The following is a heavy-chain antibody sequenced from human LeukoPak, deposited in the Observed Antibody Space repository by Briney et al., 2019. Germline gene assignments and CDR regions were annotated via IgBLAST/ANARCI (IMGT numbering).Heavy chain of an antibody. V-gene: IGHV4-59*01. CDR1: GGSISSYY. D-gene: IGHD3-3*01. J-gene: IGHJ4*02. CDR3: ASLYYDFWSGSYYFDY. CDR2: IYYSGST. Sequence: SETLSLACTVSGGSISSYYWSWIRQPPGKGLEWIGYIYYSGSTNYNPSLKSRVTISVDTSKNQFSLKLSSVTAADTAVYYCASLYYDFWSGSYYFDYWGQGTLVTVSS.